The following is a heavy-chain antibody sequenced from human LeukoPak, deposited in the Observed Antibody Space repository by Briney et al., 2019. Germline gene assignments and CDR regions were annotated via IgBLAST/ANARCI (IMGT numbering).Heavy chain of an antibody. V-gene: IGHV4-61*02. D-gene: IGHD3-10*01. CDR2: IYTSGST. J-gene: IGHJ4*02. CDR3: ASLIYGSGSYFFDY. Sequence: SQTLSLTCTVSGNSISSGDNYWSWIRQPAGKGLEWIGRIYTSGSTNYNPSLKSRVTISVDTSKNQFSLKLSSVTAADTAVYYCASLIYGSGSYFFDYWGQGTLVTVSS. CDR1: GNSISSGDNY.